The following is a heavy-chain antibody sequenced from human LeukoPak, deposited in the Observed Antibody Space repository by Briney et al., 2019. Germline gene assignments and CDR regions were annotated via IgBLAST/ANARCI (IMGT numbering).Heavy chain of an antibody. CDR3: ARGRGRI. CDR1: GFTFSSYA. J-gene: IGHJ4*02. V-gene: IGHV3-30*01. CDR2: ISYDGSNK. Sequence: PGGSLRLSCAASGFTFSSYAMHWVRQAPGKGLEWVAVISYDGSNKYYADSVKGRFTISRDNSKKTLYLQMNSLRAEDTAVYYCARGRGRIWGQGTLVTVSS. D-gene: IGHD3-16*01.